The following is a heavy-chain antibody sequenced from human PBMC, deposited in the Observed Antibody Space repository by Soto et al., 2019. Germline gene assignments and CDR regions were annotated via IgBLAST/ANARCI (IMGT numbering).Heavy chain of an antibody. D-gene: IGHD6-13*01. V-gene: IGHV1-3*01. CDR1: GGTFSSYA. J-gene: IGHJ6*02. CDR3: ARSRPSPIPGYSGYYYYYGMDV. Sequence: ASVKVSCKASGGTFSSYAISWVRQAPGQRLEWMGWINAGNGNTKYSQKFQGRVTITRDTSASTAYMELSSLRSEDTAVYYCARSRPSPIPGYSGYYYYYGMDVWGQGTTVTVSS. CDR2: INAGNGNT.